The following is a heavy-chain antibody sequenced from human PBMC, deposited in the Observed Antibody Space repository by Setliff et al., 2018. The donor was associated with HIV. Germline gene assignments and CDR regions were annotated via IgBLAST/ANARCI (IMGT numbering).Heavy chain of an antibody. Sequence: SETLSLTCSVSGGSISSYYWSWIRQPAGKRLEFIGRISAAGTINYNPSLRSRVTLSVDTSENQFSLTVNSVTAADTAMYFCARDEGRATGSWWDQSASWYLDYWGHGILVTSPQ. D-gene: IGHD6-13*01. CDR1: GGSISSYY. V-gene: IGHV4-4*07. J-gene: IGHJ4*01. CDR2: ISAAGTI. CDR3: ARDEGRATGSWWDQSASWYLDY.